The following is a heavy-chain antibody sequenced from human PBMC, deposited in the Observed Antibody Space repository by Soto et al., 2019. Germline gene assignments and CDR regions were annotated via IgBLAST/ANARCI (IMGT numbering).Heavy chain of an antibody. V-gene: IGHV3-30-3*01. Sequence: QVQLVESGGGVVQPGRSLRLSCAASGFTFSSYAMHWVRQAPGKGLEWVAVISYDGSNKYYADSVKGRFTISRDNSKNTRYLQMNSLRAEDTAVYYCASAPDDYSNPDDYWGQGTLVTVSS. D-gene: IGHD4-4*01. CDR3: ASAPDDYSNPDDY. J-gene: IGHJ4*02. CDR1: GFTFSSYA. CDR2: ISYDGSNK.